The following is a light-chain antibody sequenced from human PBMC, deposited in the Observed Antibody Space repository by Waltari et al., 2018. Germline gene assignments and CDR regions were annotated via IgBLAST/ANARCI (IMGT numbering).Light chain of an antibody. CDR1: TSEIGGYNL. Sequence: QSALTQPASVSGSPGQSIPISFTGTTSEIGGYNLFSWYQHHPGKAPKIIIYEGNKRPSGVSYRFSGSKSGNTASLTISGLHTEDEADYYCCSYAGIGTLTFGGGTRVTVL. CDR3: CSYAGIGTLT. J-gene: IGLJ3*02. CDR2: EGN. V-gene: IGLV2-23*01.